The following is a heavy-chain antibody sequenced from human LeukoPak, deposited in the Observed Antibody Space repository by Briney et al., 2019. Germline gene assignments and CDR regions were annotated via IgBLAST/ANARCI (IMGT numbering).Heavy chain of an antibody. CDR1: GYTFTGYY. CDR2: INPNSGGT. Sequence: ASVKVSCKASGYTFTGYYMHWVRQAPGQGPEWMGWINPNSGGTNYAQKFQGRVTMTRDTSISTAYMELSRLRSDDTAVYYCASTRYDFWSGYSYRYYFDYWGQGTLVTVSS. V-gene: IGHV1-2*02. D-gene: IGHD3-3*01. J-gene: IGHJ4*02. CDR3: ASTRYDFWSGYSYRYYFDY.